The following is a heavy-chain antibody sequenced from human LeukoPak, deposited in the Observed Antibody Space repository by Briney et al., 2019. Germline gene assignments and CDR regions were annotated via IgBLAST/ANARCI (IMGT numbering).Heavy chain of an antibody. Sequence: GGSLRLSCLGSGFTFSDYWMSWVRQAPGKGPEWVANVKEDASETFYVDSVKGRFTNSRDNAKHSLYLQMRSLRGEDTAVYYWVRDDRSFDYWGQGTLVTVSS. CDR3: VRDDRSFDY. CDR1: GFTFSDYW. CDR2: VKEDASET. V-gene: IGHV3-7*01. J-gene: IGHJ4*02.